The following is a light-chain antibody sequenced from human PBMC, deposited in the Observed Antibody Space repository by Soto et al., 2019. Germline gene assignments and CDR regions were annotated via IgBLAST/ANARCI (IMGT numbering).Light chain of an antibody. CDR2: ATF. CDR1: QTVSTSF. J-gene: IGKJ5*01. Sequence: EVVLTQSPDTLSLSPWERAALSCRASQTVSTSFLAWYQQRPGQAPRLLIYATFSRATGIPDRFSGSGSGTDFTLTISRLEPEDFAVYYCQQYGNSIPITFGQGTRLENK. V-gene: IGKV3-20*01. CDR3: QQYGNSIPIT.